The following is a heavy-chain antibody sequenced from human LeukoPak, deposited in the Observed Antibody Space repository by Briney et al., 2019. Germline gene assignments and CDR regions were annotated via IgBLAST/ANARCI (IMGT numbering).Heavy chain of an antibody. CDR2: IISDGSRT. J-gene: IGHJ3*02. CDR3: AREDVNIAVAASGPFDI. V-gene: IGHV3-74*01. D-gene: IGHD6-19*01. CDR1: GFTFSSYW. Sequence: PGGSLRLSCAASGFTFSSYWMHWVRQAPGKGLVWVSRIISDGSRTGYADSVKGRFTISRDNAKNKLYLQMNSLRADDTAVYYCAREDVNIAVAASGPFDIWGQGTMVTVSS.